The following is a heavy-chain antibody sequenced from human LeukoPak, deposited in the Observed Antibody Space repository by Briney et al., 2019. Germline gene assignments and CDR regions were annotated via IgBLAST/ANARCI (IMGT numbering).Heavy chain of an antibody. J-gene: IGHJ3*02. V-gene: IGHV1-2*02. CDR2: INPNSGGT. CDR3: ASPILAAAVAYDAFDI. Sequence: ASVKVSCKASGYTFTGYYMHWVRQAPGQGLEWMGWINPNSGGTNYAQKFQGRVTMTRDTSTSTVYMELSSLRSEDTAVYYCASPILAAAVAYDAFDIWGQGTMVTVSS. CDR1: GYTFTGYY. D-gene: IGHD6-13*01.